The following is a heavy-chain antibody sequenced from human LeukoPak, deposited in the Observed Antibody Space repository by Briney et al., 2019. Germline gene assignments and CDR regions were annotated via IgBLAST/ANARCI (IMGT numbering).Heavy chain of an antibody. CDR1: GYTFTGYY. V-gene: IGHV1-2*02. J-gene: IGHJ6*03. CDR3: ARGPYSYGSNYMDV. CDR2: INPNSGGT. Sequence: GASVKVSCKASGYTFTGYYMHWVRQAPGQGLEWMGWINPNSGGTNYAQKFQGRVTMTRDTSISTAYMELSRLRSDDTAVYYCARGPYSYGSNYMDVWGKGTTVTVSS. D-gene: IGHD5-18*01.